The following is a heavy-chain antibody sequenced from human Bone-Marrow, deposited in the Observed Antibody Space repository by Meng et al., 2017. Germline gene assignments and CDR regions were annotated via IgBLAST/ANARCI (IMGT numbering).Heavy chain of an antibody. J-gene: IGHJ4*02. CDR1: GGSISSYY. CDR3: ARGGIAAAAIDY. V-gene: IGHV4-59*01. D-gene: IGHD6-13*01. Sequence: GSLRLSCTVSGGSISSYYWSWIRQPPGKGLEWIGYIYYSGSTNYNPSLKSRVTISVDTSKNQFSLKLSSVTAADTAVYYCARGGIAAAAIDYWGQGTLVTVSS. CDR2: IYYSGST.